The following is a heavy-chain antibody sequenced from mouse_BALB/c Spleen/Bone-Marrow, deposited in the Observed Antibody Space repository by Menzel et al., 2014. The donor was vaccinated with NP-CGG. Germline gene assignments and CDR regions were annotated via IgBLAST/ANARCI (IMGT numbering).Heavy chain of an antibody. J-gene: IGHJ2*01. CDR2: INPSNGRT. Sequence: AQLQESGAELVKPGASVKLSCKASGYTFTSYWMRWVKQRPGQGLEWIGEINPSNGRTNYNEKFKSKATLTVDKSSSTAYMQLSSLTSEDSAVYYCARNYRYYFDYWGQGTTLTVSS. D-gene: IGHD2-14*01. V-gene: IGHV1S81*02. CDR3: ARNYRYYFDY. CDR1: GYTFTSYW.